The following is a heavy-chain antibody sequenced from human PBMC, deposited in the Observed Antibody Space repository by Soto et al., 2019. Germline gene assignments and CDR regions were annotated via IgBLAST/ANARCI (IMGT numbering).Heavy chain of an antibody. CDR2: VNPMGGHT. D-gene: IGHD2-21*02. J-gene: IGHJ4*02. V-gene: IGHV1-46*01. Sequence: QVQLMQSGAEVKKPGASVKVSCKASGDTFTEYYIDWVRQAPGQGLEWMGTVNPMGGHTTYAQHFLGRVTMTRDTATSTVYMELTSLTSEDTAVYYCARGGHVVVVTAALDYWGQGTLVTVSS. CDR3: ARGGHVVVVTAALDY. CDR1: GDTFTEYY.